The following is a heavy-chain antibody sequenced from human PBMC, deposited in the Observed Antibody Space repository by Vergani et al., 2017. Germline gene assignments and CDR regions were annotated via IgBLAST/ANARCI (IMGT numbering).Heavy chain of an antibody. J-gene: IGHJ3*02. V-gene: IGHV3-23*01. CDR1: GFTFSSYA. CDR2: ISGSGGST. CDR3: ARDIVVVPAATHDAIDI. Sequence: EVQLLESGGGLVQPGGSLRLSCAASGFTFSSYAMSWVRQAPGKGLEWVSAISGSGGSTYYADSVKGRFTISRDNSKNTLYLQMNSLRAEDTAVYYCARDIVVVPAATHDAIDIWGQGTMVTVSS. D-gene: IGHD2-2*01.